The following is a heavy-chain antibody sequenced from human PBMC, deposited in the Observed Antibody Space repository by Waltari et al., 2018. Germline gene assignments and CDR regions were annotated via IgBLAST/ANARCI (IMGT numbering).Heavy chain of an antibody. J-gene: IGHJ4*02. CDR3: AGCRRGYSSSSPRSDY. Sequence: QVQLQQWGAGLLKPSETLSLTCAVYGGSFSGYYWSWIRQPPGKGLEWIGEINHSGSTNYNPTLKSRVTISVDTSKNQFSLKLSSETAADTAVYFCAGCRRGYSSSSPRSDYWGQGTLVTVSS. CDR1: GGSFSGYY. V-gene: IGHV4-34*01. CDR2: INHSGST. D-gene: IGHD6-6*01.